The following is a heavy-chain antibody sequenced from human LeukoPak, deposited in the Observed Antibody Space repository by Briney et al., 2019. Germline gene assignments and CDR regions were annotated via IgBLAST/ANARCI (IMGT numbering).Heavy chain of an antibody. Sequence: PSETLSLTCTVSGGSISSYYWSWIRQPPGKGLEWIGSIYYSGSTYYNPSLKSRVTISVDTSKNQFSLKLSSVTAADTAVYYCARDRSGSHNDYWGQGTLVTVSS. CDR3: ARDRSGSHNDY. CDR1: GGSISSYY. CDR2: IYYSGST. J-gene: IGHJ4*02. D-gene: IGHD1-26*01. V-gene: IGHV4-59*12.